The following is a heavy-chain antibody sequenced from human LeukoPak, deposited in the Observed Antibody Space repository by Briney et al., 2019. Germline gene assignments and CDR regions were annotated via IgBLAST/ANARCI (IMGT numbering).Heavy chain of an antibody. D-gene: IGHD5-18*01. Sequence: SETLSLTCTVSGGSISSYYWSWIRQPPGKGLEWIGYIYYSGSTNYNPSLKSRVTISVDTFKNQFSLKLSSVTAADTAVYYCARLATLDSYGDADAFDIWGQGTMVTVSS. CDR1: GGSISSYY. J-gene: IGHJ3*02. V-gene: IGHV4-59*01. CDR2: IYYSGST. CDR3: ARLATLDSYGDADAFDI.